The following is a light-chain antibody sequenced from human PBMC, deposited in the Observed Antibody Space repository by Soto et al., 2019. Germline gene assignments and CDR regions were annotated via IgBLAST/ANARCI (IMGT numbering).Light chain of an antibody. J-gene: IGLJ1*01. CDR2: EVS. Sequence: QPVLTQPPSASGSPGQSVTISCTGTSSDVGGYNYVSWYQQHPGKAPKLMIYEVSKWPSGVPDRFSGSKSGNTASLTVSGLQAEDEADYYCSSYAGSNNLRVFGTGTKLTVL. CDR3: SSYAGSNNLRV. CDR1: SSDVGGYNY. V-gene: IGLV2-8*01.